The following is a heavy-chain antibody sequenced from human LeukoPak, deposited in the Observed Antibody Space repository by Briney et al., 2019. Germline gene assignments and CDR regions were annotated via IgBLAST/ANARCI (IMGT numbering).Heavy chain of an antibody. V-gene: IGHV4-34*01. CDR3: ARSPRYSGYDYGSDY. Sequence: SETLSLTCAVYGGSVSAYYWSWIRQPPGKGLEWVGEINHSGRTNYSASLKSRVTISVDTSKNQFSLKMSYVTAAGTAVYYCARSPRYSGYDYGSDYWGRGILVTVSS. CDR2: INHSGRT. CDR1: GGSVSAYY. J-gene: IGHJ4*02. D-gene: IGHD5-12*01.